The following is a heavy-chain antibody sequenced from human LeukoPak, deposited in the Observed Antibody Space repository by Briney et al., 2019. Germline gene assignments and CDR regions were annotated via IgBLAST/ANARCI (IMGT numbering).Heavy chain of an antibody. V-gene: IGHV4-39*07. Sequence: PSETLSLTCTVSGGSVITTDYYWSWVRQPPGKGLEWIGSISYSGTTYYKTYLQSRITLSLDTSKNQFSLKLSSVTAADTAVYYCARVYPNDFWSGYYDYWAREPWSPSPQ. CDR2: ISYSGTT. CDR1: GGSVITTDYY. J-gene: IGHJ4*02. D-gene: IGHD3-3*01. CDR3: ARVYPNDFWSGYYDY.